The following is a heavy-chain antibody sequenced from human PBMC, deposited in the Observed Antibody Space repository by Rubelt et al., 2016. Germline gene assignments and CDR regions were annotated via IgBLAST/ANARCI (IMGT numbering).Heavy chain of an antibody. D-gene: IGHD1-26*01. V-gene: IGHV5-51*01. CDR3: ARRGSGSYAGYFDY. CDR2: IYPGDSDT. J-gene: IGHJ4*02. Sequence: IGIIYPGDSDTRYRPSFQGQVTIPADKSISTAYLQWSSLKASDTAMYYCARRGSGSYAGYFDYWGQGTLVTVSS.